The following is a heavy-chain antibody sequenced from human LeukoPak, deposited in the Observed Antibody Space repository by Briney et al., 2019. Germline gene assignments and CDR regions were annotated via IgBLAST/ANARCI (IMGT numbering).Heavy chain of an antibody. J-gene: IGHJ4*02. CDR2: ISDSGGST. CDR3: ARHDSFIPY. D-gene: IGHD3-16*02. V-gene: IGHV3-23*01. Sequence: GSLRLSCVASGFTFSDYAMSWVRQAPGKGLEWVSGISDSGGSTYYADSVKGRCTISRDNSKNTVSLQMNNLRAEYTGVYFCARHDSFIPYSGQGTRVTVTS. CDR1: GFTFSDYA.